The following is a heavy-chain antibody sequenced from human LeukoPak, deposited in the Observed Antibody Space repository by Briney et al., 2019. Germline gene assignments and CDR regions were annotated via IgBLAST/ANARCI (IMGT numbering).Heavy chain of an antibody. CDR2: INPNSGGT. Sequence: ASVKVSCKASGYTFTGYYMHWVRQAPGQGLEWMGWINPNSGGTNYAQKFQGRVTMTRDTSISTAYMELSRLRSDDTAVYYCVTYYYDSSGYSDAFDIWGQGTMVTVSS. J-gene: IGHJ3*02. CDR1: GYTFTGYY. CDR3: VTYYYDSSGYSDAFDI. V-gene: IGHV1-2*02. D-gene: IGHD3-22*01.